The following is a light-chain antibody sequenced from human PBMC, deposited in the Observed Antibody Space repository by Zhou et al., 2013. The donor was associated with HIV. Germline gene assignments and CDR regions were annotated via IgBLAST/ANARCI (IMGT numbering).Light chain of an antibody. CDR1: ESISTW. CDR2: TAS. CDR3: QQYNSYPRT. V-gene: IGKV1-5*03. Sequence: DIQMTQSPSTLSASVGDRVTITCRASESISTWLAWYQQKPGKVPKLLIYTASTLQNRGPDRGSAAVDLGREFYLTISSLQPDDFATYFCQQYNSYPRTFG. J-gene: IGKJ1*01.